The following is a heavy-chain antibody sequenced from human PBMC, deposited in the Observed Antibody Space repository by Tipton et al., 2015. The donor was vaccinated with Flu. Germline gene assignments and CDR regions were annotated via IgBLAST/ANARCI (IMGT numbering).Heavy chain of an antibody. V-gene: IGHV3-30*04. J-gene: IGHJ4*02. CDR3: TRGGTIAVLEPFDY. CDR2: ISYDGRDK. Sequence: SLRFSCAASGFSVSSYAMHWVRQAPGKGLEWVAVISYDGRDKFYGDSVEGRFTIYRDNRQNTLYLLMDNVRPDDTAVYFCTRGGTIAVLEPFDYWGQGTVVTVSS. D-gene: IGHD6-19*01. CDR1: GFSVSSYA.